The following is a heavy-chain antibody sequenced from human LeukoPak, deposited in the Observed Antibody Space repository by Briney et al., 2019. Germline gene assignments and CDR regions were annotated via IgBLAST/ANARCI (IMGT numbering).Heavy chain of an antibody. CDR3: ARQDWDISYYYGMDV. CDR1: GFTFSDYY. V-gene: IGHV3-11*01. CDR2: ISSSGSTI. D-gene: IGHD2-15*01. J-gene: IGHJ6*02. Sequence: GGSLRLSCAASGFTFSDYYMSWIRQAPGKGLEWVSYISSSGSTIYYADSVKGRFTISRDNAKNSLYLQMNSLRAEDTAVYYCARQDWDISYYYGMDVWGQGTTVTVSS.